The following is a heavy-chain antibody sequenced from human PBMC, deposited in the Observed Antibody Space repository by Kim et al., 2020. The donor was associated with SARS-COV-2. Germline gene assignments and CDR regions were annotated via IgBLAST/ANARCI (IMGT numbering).Heavy chain of an antibody. Sequence: SVKVSCKASGGTFSSYAISWVRQAPGQGLEWMGRIIPILGIANYAQKFQGRVTITADKSTSTAYMELSSLRSEDTAVYYCARDYSLAAAGTSPSDYWGQGTLVTVSS. CDR3: ARDYSLAAAGTSPSDY. V-gene: IGHV1-69*04. CDR1: GGTFSSYA. CDR2: IIPILGIA. D-gene: IGHD6-13*01. J-gene: IGHJ4*02.